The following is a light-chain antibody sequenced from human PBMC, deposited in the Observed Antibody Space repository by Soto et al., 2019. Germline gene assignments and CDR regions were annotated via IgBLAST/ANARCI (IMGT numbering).Light chain of an antibody. CDR1: SSDVGRYNY. V-gene: IGLV2-14*01. J-gene: IGLJ2*01. CDR2: EVS. Sequence: QSVLTQPASVSGSPGQSITISCTGTSSDVGRYNYVSWYQQHPGKAPKLMIYEVSSRPSGVSNRFSGSKSGNTASLTISGLQAEDEADYSCTSYASSNTLVFGGGTKLTVL. CDR3: TSYASSNTLV.